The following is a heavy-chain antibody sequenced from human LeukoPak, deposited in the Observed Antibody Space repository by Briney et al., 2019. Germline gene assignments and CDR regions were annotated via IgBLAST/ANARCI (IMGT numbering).Heavy chain of an antibody. V-gene: IGHV1-46*01. CDR3: AKHNGYQDAFGI. CDR2: INPSGGST. D-gene: IGHD5-12*01. J-gene: IGHJ3*02. CDR1: GYTFTSYY. Sequence: GASVKVSCKASGYTFTSYYMHWVRQAPGQGLGWMGIINPSGGSTSYAQKFQGRVTMTRDMSTSTVYMELSSLRSEDTAVYYCAKHNGYQDAFGIWGQGTMVTVSS.